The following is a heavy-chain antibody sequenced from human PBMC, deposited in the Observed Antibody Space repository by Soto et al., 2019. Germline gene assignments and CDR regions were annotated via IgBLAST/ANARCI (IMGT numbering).Heavy chain of an antibody. CDR2: IYTSGST. Sequence: KTSETLSLTCTVSCGSINNYYWSWIRQPAGKGLEWIGRIYTSGSTNYNPSLKSRVTMSVDTSKNQFSLKLSSVTAADTAVYYCARVYSGSYYEFDYWGQGTLVTVSS. CDR3: ARVYSGSYYEFDY. D-gene: IGHD1-26*01. V-gene: IGHV4-4*07. CDR1: CGSINNYY. J-gene: IGHJ4*02.